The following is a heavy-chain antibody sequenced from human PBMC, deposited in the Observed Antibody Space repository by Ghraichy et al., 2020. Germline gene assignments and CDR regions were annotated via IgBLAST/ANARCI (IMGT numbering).Heavy chain of an antibody. J-gene: IGHJ2*01. CDR1: GFSFNTYG. CDR3: ARGRYFDL. CDR2: ISTSGIYT. Sequence: GGSLRLSCAASGFSFNTYGMNWVRQAPGKGLEWVSSISTSGIYTSYSDSVRDRFTISRDYAKNSLFLQVNSLRADDTAVYYCARGRYFDLWGRGTLVAVSS. V-gene: IGHV3-21*01. D-gene: IGHD3/OR15-3a*01.